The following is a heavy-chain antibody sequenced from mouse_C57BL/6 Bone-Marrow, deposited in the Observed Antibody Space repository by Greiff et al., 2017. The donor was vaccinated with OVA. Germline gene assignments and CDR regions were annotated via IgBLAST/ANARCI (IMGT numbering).Heavy chain of an antibody. CDR2: ISYDGSN. J-gene: IGHJ2*01. D-gene: IGHD4-1*01. CDR3: ARDPLLGVYFDY. Sequence: EVKLQESGPGLVKPSQSLSLTCSVTGYSITSGYYWNWIRQFPGNKLEWMGYISYDGSNNYNPSLKNRISITRDTSKNQFFLKLNSVTTEDTATYYCARDPLLGVYFDYWGQGTTLTVSS. CDR1: GYSITSGYY. V-gene: IGHV3-6*01.